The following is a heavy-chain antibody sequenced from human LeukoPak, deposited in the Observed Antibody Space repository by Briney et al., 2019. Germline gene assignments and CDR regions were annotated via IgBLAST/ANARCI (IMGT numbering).Heavy chain of an antibody. Sequence: PGGSLRLSCAASGFTFTSSGMHWVRHISGKGLEWVAFIRYDGAYKYYADSVEGRFTISRDISKNTLYLQMNSLRAEDTAVYYCAKDPRDFSRTRYTYNWFDPWGQGTLVTVSS. J-gene: IGHJ5*02. CDR2: IRYDGAYK. CDR1: GFTFTSSG. V-gene: IGHV3-30*02. D-gene: IGHD2-2*01. CDR3: AKDPRDFSRTRYTYNWFDP.